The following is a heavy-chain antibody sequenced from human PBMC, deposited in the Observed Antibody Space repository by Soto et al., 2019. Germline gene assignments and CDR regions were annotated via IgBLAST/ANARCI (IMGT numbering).Heavy chain of an antibody. V-gene: IGHV3-30*18. CDR2: ISYDGSNK. D-gene: IGHD2-2*01. CDR3: AKLKRYQLLSIDY. Sequence: QVQLVESGGGVVQPGRSLRLSCAASGFTFSSYGMHWVRQAPGKGLEWVAVISYDGSNKYYADSVKGRFTISRDNXTNTLYLQMNSLIAEDTAVYYCAKLKRYQLLSIDYWGQGTLVTVSS. J-gene: IGHJ4*02. CDR1: GFTFSSYG.